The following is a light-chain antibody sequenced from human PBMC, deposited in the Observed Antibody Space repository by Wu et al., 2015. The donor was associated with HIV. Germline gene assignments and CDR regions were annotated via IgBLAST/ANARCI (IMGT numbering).Light chain of an antibody. CDR3: QQYGSSPIT. V-gene: IGKV3-20*01. J-gene: IGKJ5*01. CDR2: DAS. Sequence: EIVLTQSPGTLSLSPGERATLSCRASQSISDSYLAWYQQKPGQAPRLLIFDASSRATGIPDRFSGSESESGTDFTLTISRLEPEDFAVYYCQQYGSSPITFGQGTRLEIK. CDR1: QSISDSY.